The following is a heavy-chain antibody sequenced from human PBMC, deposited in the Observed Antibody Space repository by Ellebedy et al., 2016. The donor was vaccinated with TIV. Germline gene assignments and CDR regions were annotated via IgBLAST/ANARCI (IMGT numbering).Heavy chain of an antibody. CDR1: GGTFSSYA. CDR2: IIPIFGTA. Sequence: ASVKVSCKASGGTFSSYAISWVRQAPGQGLEWMGGIIPIFGTANYAQKFQGRVTITADKSTSTAYMELSSLRSEDTAVYYCARVRGQWLTFDYWGQGTLVTVSS. V-gene: IGHV1-69*06. J-gene: IGHJ4*02. CDR3: ARVRGQWLTFDY. D-gene: IGHD6-19*01.